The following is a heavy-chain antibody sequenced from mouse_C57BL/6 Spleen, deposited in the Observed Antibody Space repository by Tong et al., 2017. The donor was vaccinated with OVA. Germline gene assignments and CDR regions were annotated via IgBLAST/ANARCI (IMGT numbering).Heavy chain of an antibody. V-gene: IGHV1-7*01. D-gene: IGHD2-3*01. CDR3: ARSWLVHSGVYAMDY. J-gene: IGHJ4*01. CDR1: GYTFTSYW. Sequence: VQLQESGAELEKPGASVKLTCTASGYTFTSYWMHWVNQRPGQGLEWMGEINTGRGYNKNNQKFKDKATLTADKTSRTAFMKLSSLTYEDAAVYDSARSWLVHSGVYAMDYWGQGTSVTVSS. CDR2: INTGRGYN.